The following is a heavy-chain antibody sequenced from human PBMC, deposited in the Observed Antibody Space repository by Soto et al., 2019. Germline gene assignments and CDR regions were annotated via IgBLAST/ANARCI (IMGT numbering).Heavy chain of an antibody. J-gene: IGHJ4*02. Sequence: PXGSLRLSCAAAGFTFSSYGMHWVRQAPGKGLEWVAVISYDGSNKYYADSVKGRFTISRDNSKNTLYLQMNSLRAEDTAVYYCAILISSSSSIDYWGQGPLVTVSS. CDR3: AILISSSSSIDY. D-gene: IGHD6-6*01. V-gene: IGHV3-30*03. CDR1: GFTFSSYG. CDR2: ISYDGSNK.